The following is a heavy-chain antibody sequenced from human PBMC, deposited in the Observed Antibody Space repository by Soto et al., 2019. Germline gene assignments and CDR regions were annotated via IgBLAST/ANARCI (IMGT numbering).Heavy chain of an antibody. J-gene: IGHJ3*02. V-gene: IGHV3-33*01. Sequence: QVQLVESGGGVVQPGRSLRLSCAASGFTFNHYGMHWVRQAPGKGLEWVAVLWNDGSNTYYADSVKGRFTISRDNSKNTLYLHMNSLRAEDTAVYYCARGRDIPATTDIWGQGTMVTVSS. CDR3: ARGRDIPATTDI. D-gene: IGHD5-12*01. CDR2: LWNDGSNT. CDR1: GFTFNHYG.